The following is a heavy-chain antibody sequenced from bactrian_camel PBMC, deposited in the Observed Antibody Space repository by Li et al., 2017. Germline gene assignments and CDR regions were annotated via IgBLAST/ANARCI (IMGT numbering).Heavy chain of an antibody. CDR3: AVDFEVARSGNWCWLVSR. CDR1: DNAGSRHC. J-gene: IGHJ4*01. V-gene: IGHV3S53*01. D-gene: IGHD7*01. CDR2: IDRRGKT. Sequence: HVQLVESGGGSVQVGGSLRLSCRISDNAGSRHCMGWFRQGSGEEREGVATIDRRGKTTYAESVKGRFTISRDNAKNTLYLQMNSLKPEDTAVYYCAVDFEVARSGNWCWLVSRRGHGTQVTVS.